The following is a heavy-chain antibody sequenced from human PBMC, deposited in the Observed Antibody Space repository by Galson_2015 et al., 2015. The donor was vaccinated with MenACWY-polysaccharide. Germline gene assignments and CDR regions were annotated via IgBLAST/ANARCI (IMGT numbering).Heavy chain of an antibody. Sequence: SLRLSCAASGFTFSNYWMTWVRQAPGKGLEWVANIKKDGSEKYYVDSVKGRFTISRDNALYLQMNSLRAEDTAVYFCARGHYGMDVWCQGTTFTVSS. CDR3: ARGHYGMDV. CDR2: IKKDGSEK. CDR1: GFTFSNYW. J-gene: IGHJ6*02. V-gene: IGHV3-7*01.